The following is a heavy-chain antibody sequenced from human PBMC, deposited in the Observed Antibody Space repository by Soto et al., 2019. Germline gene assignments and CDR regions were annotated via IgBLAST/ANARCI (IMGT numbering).Heavy chain of an antibody. Sequence: QVQLVESGGGVVQPGRSLRLSCAASGFTFSSYGMHWVRQAPGKGLEWVAVISYDGSNKYYADSVKGRFIISRDNSKNTLYLQMNSLRAEDTAVYYCVKDQGFWSGYSGVGYWGQGTLVTVSS. CDR1: GFTFSSYG. D-gene: IGHD3-3*01. J-gene: IGHJ4*02. V-gene: IGHV3-30*18. CDR2: ISYDGSNK. CDR3: VKDQGFWSGYSGVGY.